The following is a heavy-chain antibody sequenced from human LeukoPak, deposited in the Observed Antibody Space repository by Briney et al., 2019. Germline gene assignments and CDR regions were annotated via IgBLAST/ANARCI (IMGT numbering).Heavy chain of an antibody. CDR2: ISAYNGNT. CDR3: ASSSRGVILGFDY. J-gene: IGHJ4*02. D-gene: IGHD3-10*01. V-gene: IGHV1-18*01. CDR1: GYTFTSYG. Sequence: GASAKVSCKASGYTFTSYGISWVRQAPGQGLEWMGWISAYNGNTNYAQKLQGRVTMTTDTSTSTAHMELRSLRSDDTAVYYCASSSRGVILGFDYWGQGTLVTVSS.